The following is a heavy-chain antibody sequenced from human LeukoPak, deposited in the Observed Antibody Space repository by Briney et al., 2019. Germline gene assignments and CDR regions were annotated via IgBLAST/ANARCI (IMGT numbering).Heavy chain of an antibody. V-gene: IGHV3-23*01. CDR1: GFTFSSYA. J-gene: IGHJ4*02. D-gene: IGHD2-8*01. CDR3: AKSEYCTIGVCYNGIVDY. Sequence: PGGSLRLSCAASGFTFSSYAMSWVRQAPGKGLEWVSAISGSGGSTYYADSVKGRFTISRDNSKNTLYLQMNSLRAEDTAVYHCAKSEYCTIGVCYNGIVDYWGQGTLVTVSS. CDR2: ISGSGGST.